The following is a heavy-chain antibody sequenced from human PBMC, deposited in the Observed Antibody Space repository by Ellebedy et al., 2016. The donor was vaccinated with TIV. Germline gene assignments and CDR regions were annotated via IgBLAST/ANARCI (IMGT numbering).Heavy chain of an antibody. D-gene: IGHD6-13*01. CDR2: INQDGSTK. Sequence: GGSLRLSXAASGFTFSSYWMHWVRQAPGKGLEWVANINQDGSTKYCVGSVKGRFTISRDNARNSLYLQMNGLRAEDTALYYCARVIGVAESFWGQGTLVTVSS. CDR1: GFTFSSYW. CDR3: ARVIGVAESF. J-gene: IGHJ4*02. V-gene: IGHV3-7*01.